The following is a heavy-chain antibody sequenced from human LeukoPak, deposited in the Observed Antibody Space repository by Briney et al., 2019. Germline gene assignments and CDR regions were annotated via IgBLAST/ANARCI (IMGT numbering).Heavy chain of an antibody. V-gene: IGHV4-59*01. CDR1: GGSISSYY. CDR3: ARTTGDYYYYMDV. D-gene: IGHD1-14*01. CDR2: IYYSGST. Sequence: SETLSLTCTVSGGSISSYYWSWIRQPPWKGLEWIGYIYYSGSTNYNPSLKSRVTISVDTSKNQFSLKLSSVTAADTAVYYCARTTGDYYYYMDVWGKGTTVTVSS. J-gene: IGHJ6*03.